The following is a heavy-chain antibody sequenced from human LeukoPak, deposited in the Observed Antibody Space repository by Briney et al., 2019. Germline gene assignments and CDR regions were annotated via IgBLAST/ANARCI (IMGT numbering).Heavy chain of an antibody. CDR3: AREYSSGRDDY. CDR2: ISSSGSTI. CDR1: GFTFSDYY. Sequence: GGSLRLSCAASGFTFSDYYMSWIRQAPGKGLEWVSYISSSGSTIYYADSVKGRFTISRDNAKNSLYLQMNSLRAEDTAVYYSAREYSSGRDDYWGQGTLVTVSS. V-gene: IGHV3-11*04. D-gene: IGHD6-19*01. J-gene: IGHJ4*02.